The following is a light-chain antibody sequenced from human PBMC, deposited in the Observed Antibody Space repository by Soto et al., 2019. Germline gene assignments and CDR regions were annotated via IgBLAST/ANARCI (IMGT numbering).Light chain of an antibody. CDR1: QSVSSY. J-gene: IGKJ4*01. Sequence: EIVLTQSPATLSLSPGERSTLSCSASQSVSSYLAWYQQKPGQAPRLLIYDASNRATGIPARFSGSGSGTDFTLTISSLEPGDFAVYYCQQRSNWPRLTFGGGTKVDIK. CDR2: DAS. V-gene: IGKV3-11*01. CDR3: QQRSNWPRLT.